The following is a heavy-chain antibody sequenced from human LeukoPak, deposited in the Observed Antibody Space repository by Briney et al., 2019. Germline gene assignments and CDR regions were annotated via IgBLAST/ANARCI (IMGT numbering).Heavy chain of an antibody. Sequence: GGSLRLSCEASGLTFRTNDFHWVRQAPGKGLEWVSGVGTVGDIYYADSVRGRFTLSREDAKNSLFLQMDSLRVEDTAVYYCTRGHYLGFEPWGQGVLVTVSA. J-gene: IGHJ5*02. CDR1: GLTFRTND. V-gene: IGHV3-13*01. CDR3: TRGHYLGFEP. CDR2: VGTVGDI. D-gene: IGHD2/OR15-2a*01.